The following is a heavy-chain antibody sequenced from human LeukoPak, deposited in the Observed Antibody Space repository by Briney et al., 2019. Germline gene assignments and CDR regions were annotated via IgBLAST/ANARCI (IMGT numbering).Heavy chain of an antibody. V-gene: IGHV1-69*04. D-gene: IGHD3-3*01. CDR1: GYTFTSYD. CDR3: ASPVACYDCFDP. Sequence: SVKVSCKASGYTFTSYDINWVRQAPGQGLEWMGRIIPILGIANYAQKFQGRATITADKSTSTAYMELSSLGSEDTAVYYCASPVACYDCFDPWGQGTLVTVSS. CDR2: IIPILGIA. J-gene: IGHJ5*02.